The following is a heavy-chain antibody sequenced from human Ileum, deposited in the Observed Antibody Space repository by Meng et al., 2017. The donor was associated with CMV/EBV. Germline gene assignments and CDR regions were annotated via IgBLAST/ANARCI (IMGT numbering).Heavy chain of an antibody. D-gene: IGHD6-13*01. CDR2: IYPQDGGT. J-gene: IGHJ4*02. V-gene: IGHV1-2*02. Sequence: QVHLVQSGAEVKKPGDSVKVSCKASGYIFAAYYIYWVRQAPGQGLEWMGWIYPQDGGTYFAQKFQDRVTLTRDTSITTAYMELSGLTSDDTAIYYCVRESWYFDFWGEGTLVTVSS. CDR3: VRESWYFDF. CDR1: GYIFAAYY.